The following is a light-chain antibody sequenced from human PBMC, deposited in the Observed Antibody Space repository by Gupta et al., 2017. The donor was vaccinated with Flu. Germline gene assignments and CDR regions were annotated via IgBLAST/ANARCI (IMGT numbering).Light chain of an antibody. J-gene: IGKJ4*01. CDR1: QSISSY. Sequence: DIQMTQSPSSLSASVGDGVTITCRASQSISSYLNWYQQKPGKAPKLLIYAASSLQSGVPSRFSGSGSGTDFTLTISRLQPEDFATYYCQQSDSTPITFGGGTKVEIK. CDR3: QQSDSTPIT. V-gene: IGKV1-39*01. CDR2: AAS.